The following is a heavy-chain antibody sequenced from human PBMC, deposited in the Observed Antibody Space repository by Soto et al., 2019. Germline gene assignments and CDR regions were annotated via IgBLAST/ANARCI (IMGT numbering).Heavy chain of an antibody. V-gene: IGHV3-33*01. Sequence: PVGSLRLSCAASGFTFSSYGMDWVRQAPGKGLEWVAVIGYDGSNRYYADSVKGRFTISRDNSKNTLYLQMNSLRAENTAVDSCARESITMVRGVIITRANSMDVWRQGTAVPVSS. CDR2: IGYDGSNR. CDR1: GFTFSSYG. CDR3: ARESITMVRGVIITRANSMDV. J-gene: IGHJ6*02. D-gene: IGHD3-10*01.